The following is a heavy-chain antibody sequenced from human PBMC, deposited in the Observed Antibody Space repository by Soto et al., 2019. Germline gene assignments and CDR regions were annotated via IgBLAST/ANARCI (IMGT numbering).Heavy chain of an antibody. CDR3: ARSSYDFWSGYPVPFDY. CDR2: IYYSGST. D-gene: IGHD3-3*01. Sequence: PLETLSLTCTVSGGSISSYYWSWIRQPPGKGLEWIGYIYYSGSTNYNPSLKSRVTISVDTSKNQFSLKLSSVTAADTAVYYCARSSYDFWSGYPVPFDYWGQGTLVTVSS. CDR1: GGSISSYY. J-gene: IGHJ4*02. V-gene: IGHV4-59*01.